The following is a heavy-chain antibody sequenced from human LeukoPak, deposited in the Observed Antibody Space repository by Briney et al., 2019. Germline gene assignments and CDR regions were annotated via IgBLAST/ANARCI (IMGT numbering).Heavy chain of an antibody. D-gene: IGHD3-22*01. CDR1: GFTFSSYA. CDR3: AKASYYYDSSGYYRLGYFNY. V-gene: IGHV3-23*01. J-gene: IGHJ4*02. CDR2: ISGSGGTT. Sequence: GASLRLSCAASGFTFSSYAMSWVRQAPGKGLEWVSGISGSGGTTYYADSVKGRFTISRDNSKNTLYLQMNTLRAEDTAVYYCAKASYYYDSSGYYRLGYFNYWRQGTLVTVSP.